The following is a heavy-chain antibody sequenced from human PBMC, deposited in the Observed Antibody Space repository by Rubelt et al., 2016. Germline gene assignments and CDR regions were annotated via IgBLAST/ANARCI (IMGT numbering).Heavy chain of an antibody. CDR3: ALVGEGIGY. V-gene: IGHV3-53*01. CDR2: IYSGGDT. Sequence: EVQLLESGGGLVQPGGSLRLSCAASGFTVSSNYMSWVRQAPGKGLEWVSVIYSGGDTYYADSVKGRFTISRDNSKNTLYVQKNSLGADDTAVYYCALVGEGIGYWGQGTLVTVSS. J-gene: IGHJ4*02. CDR1: GFTVSSNY. D-gene: IGHD3-10*01.